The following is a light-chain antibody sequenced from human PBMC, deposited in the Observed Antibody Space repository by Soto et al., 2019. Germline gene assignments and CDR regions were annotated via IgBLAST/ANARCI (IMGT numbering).Light chain of an antibody. CDR2: QAS. Sequence: DIQMTQSPSTLSASVGDRVTITCRASQSVSHWLAWYQQKPGKAPTVLIYQASALESGVLSRFSGSGFGTEFTLTISSLQPDDFATYYCQQYSRYSITFGGGTKVE. CDR1: QSVSHW. J-gene: IGKJ4*01. V-gene: IGKV1-5*03. CDR3: QQYSRYSIT.